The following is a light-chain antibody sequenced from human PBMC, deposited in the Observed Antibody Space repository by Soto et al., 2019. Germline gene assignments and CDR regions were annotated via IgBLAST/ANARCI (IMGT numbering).Light chain of an antibody. V-gene: IGKV1-5*03. CDR3: QQYKTYPFI. Sequence: DTQMTQSPSTLSASVGDRVTITCRASQSISSSLAWYQQKPGRAPQLLMYMASTLESGVPSRFGGSGSGTEFTLTISSLQADDFATYYCQQYKTYPFIFGPGTKVDIK. CDR1: QSISSS. CDR2: MAS. J-gene: IGKJ3*01.